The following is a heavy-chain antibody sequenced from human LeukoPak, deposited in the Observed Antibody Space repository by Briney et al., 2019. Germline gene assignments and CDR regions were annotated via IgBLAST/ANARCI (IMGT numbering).Heavy chain of an antibody. Sequence: PSETLSLTCTVSGGSISSYYWSWIRQPPGKGLEWTGYIYYSGSTNYNPSLKSRVTISVDTSKNQFSLKLSSVTAADTAVYYCAGDVLSGFDYWGQGTLVTVSS. J-gene: IGHJ4*02. D-gene: IGHD3-16*01. CDR2: IYYSGST. CDR3: AGDVLSGFDY. CDR1: GGSISSYY. V-gene: IGHV4-59*01.